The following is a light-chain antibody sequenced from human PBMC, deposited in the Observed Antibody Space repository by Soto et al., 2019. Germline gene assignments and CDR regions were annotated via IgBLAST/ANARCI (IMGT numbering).Light chain of an antibody. J-gene: IGKJ1*01. CDR2: DAS. V-gene: IGKV3-11*01. CDR1: QSVSSY. Sequence: EIVLTQSPATLSLSPGERATLSCRASQSVSSYLAWYQQKPGQAPRLLIYDASNRATGIPARFSGSGSGTDFTLTISSLETEDFAVYYCQQRSNWPTFGQETKVVIK. CDR3: QQRSNWPT.